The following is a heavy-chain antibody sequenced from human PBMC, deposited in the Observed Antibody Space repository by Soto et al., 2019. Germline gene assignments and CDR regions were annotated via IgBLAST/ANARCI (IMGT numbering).Heavy chain of an antibody. CDR2: VKTKADGGTT. V-gene: IGHV3-15*07. CDR1: GFTFTNAW. Sequence: GGSLRLSCAASGFTFTNAWMNWVRQAPGKGPEWVGRVKTKADGGTTDYAAPAKGRFTISRDDSINTVYLQMNSLKIEDTAVYYCTSRIRTTNDYWGQGTLVTVPS. D-gene: IGHD1-1*01. J-gene: IGHJ4*02. CDR3: TSRIRTTNDY.